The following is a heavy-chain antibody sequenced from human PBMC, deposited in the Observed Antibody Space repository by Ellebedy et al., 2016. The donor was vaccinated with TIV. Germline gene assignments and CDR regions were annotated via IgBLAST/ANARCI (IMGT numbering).Heavy chain of an antibody. CDR2: IFPHDSET. D-gene: IGHD3-9*01. Sequence: GESLKISXKGFGYSFSDYWIGWVRQKPGKGLEWMGIIFPHDSETRYGPSFEGQVTVSADKSITTAYLQWSSLKASDTAMYYCATNLTGLYVYWGQGTLVTVSS. V-gene: IGHV5-51*01. J-gene: IGHJ4*02. CDR3: ATNLTGLYVY. CDR1: GYSFSDYW.